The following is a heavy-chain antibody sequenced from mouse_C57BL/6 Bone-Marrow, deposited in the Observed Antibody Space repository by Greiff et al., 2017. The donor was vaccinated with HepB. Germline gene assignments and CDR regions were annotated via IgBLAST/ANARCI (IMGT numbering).Heavy chain of an antibody. J-gene: IGHJ2*01. CDR1: GYAFTNYL. D-gene: IGHD2-4*01. CDR3: ARSSYDYDDY. CDR2: INPGSGGT. Sequence: QVQLQQSGAELVRPGPSVKVSCKASGYAFTNYLIEWVKQRPGQGLEWIGVINPGSGGTNYNEKFKGKATLTADNSSSTAYMQLSSLTSEDSAVYFCARSSYDYDDYWGQGTTLTVSS. V-gene: IGHV1-54*01.